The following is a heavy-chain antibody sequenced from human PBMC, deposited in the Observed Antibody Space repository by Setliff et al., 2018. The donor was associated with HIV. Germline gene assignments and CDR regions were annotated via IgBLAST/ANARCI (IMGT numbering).Heavy chain of an antibody. J-gene: IGHJ4*02. CDR3: ARDADPHIGMAGDSFDY. CDR1: GFTFSNYA. V-gene: IGHV3-23*01. Sequence: GGSLRLSCAASGFTFSNYAMSWVRQAPGKGLEWVSSISGSGGSTYYADSVKGRFTISRDNAKNTLYLQTSSLRADDTAVYYCARDADPHIGMAGDSFDYWGQGTLVTVSS. D-gene: IGHD6-19*01. CDR2: ISGSGGST.